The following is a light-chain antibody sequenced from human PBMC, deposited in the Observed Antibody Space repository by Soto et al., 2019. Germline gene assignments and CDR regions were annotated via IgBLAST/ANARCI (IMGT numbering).Light chain of an antibody. J-gene: IGKJ1*01. V-gene: IGKV1-5*03. CDR1: QTISSW. CDR2: KAS. Sequence: DIQMTQSPSTLSGSVGDRVTITCRASQTISSWLARYQQKPGKAPKLLIYKASTLKSGVPSRFSSSGSGTEFTLTISSLQPDDFATYYCQHYNSYSEAFGQGTKVDIK. CDR3: QHYNSYSEA.